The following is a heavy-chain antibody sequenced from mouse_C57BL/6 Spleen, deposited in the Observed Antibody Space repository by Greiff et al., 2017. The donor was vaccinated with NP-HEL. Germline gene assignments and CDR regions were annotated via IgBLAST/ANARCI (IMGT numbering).Heavy chain of an antibody. CDR1: GYTFTEYT. V-gene: IGHV1-62-2*01. CDR2: FYPGSGSI. CDR3: ARHEGRLFYFDY. D-gene: IGHD1-1*01. J-gene: IGHJ2*01. Sequence: QVHVKQSGAELVKPGASVKLSCKASGYTFTEYTIHWVKQRSGQGLEWIGWFYPGSGSIKYNEKFKDKATLTADKSSSTVYMELSRLTSEDSAVYFCARHEGRLFYFDYWGQGTTLTVSS.